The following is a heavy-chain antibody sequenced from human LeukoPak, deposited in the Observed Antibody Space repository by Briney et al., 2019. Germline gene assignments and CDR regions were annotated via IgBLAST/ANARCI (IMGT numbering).Heavy chain of an antibody. D-gene: IGHD3-22*01. CDR1: GYTFTSYG. J-gene: IGHJ4*02. CDR2: ISAYNGNT. CDR3: ARDHYYDSSRNGYDY. Sequence: ASVKVSCKASGYTFTSYGISWVRQAPGRGLEWMGWISAYNGNTNYAQKLQGRVTMTTDTSTSTAYMELRSLRSDDTAVYYCARDHYYDSSRNGYDYWGQGTLVTVSS. V-gene: IGHV1-18*01.